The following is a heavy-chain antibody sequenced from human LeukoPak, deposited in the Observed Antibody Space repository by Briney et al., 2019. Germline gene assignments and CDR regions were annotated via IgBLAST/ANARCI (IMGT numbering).Heavy chain of an antibody. J-gene: IGHJ5*02. CDR1: GFTFSSYV. CDR3: ARDAPQVPAAGVLAS. CDR2: MYSRGDT. D-gene: IGHD6-13*01. Sequence: GGSLRLSCGASGFTFSSYVMHWVRQGPGKGLEWVSVMYSRGDTYYADSVKGRFTFSRDISKNTLYLQMNGLRTEDTAMYYCARDAPQVPAAGVLASWGQGTLVTVSS. V-gene: IGHV3-53*01.